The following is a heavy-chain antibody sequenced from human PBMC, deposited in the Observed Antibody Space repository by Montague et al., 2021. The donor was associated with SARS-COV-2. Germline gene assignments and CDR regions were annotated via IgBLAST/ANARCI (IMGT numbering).Heavy chain of an antibody. CDR1: GGSISSYY. CDR2: IYYSGST. J-gene: IGHJ3*02. V-gene: IGHV4-59*01. Sequence: SETLSLTCTVSGGSISSYYWSWIRQPPGKGLEWIGYIYYSGSTNYNPSLKSRVTISLDTSKNQFSLKLNSVTAADTAVYHCARGSYRPDAYDSWGQGTMVTVSS. CDR3: ARGSYRPDAYDS. D-gene: IGHD3-16*02.